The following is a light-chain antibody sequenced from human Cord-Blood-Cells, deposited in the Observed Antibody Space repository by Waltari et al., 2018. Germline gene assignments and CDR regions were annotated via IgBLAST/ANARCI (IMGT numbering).Light chain of an antibody. CDR1: QGISSY. CDR3: KQYYSFPVT. CDR2: AAS. J-gene: IGKJ4*01. Sequence: VIWMTQSPSLLSASTGDRVTIRVRMRQGISSYFAWYQQKPGKAPELLIYAASTVHRGVLARFSGSGAGVDFTLTISCLQSEDFATYYCKQYYSFPVTFGGGTKVEIK. V-gene: IGKV1D-8*01.